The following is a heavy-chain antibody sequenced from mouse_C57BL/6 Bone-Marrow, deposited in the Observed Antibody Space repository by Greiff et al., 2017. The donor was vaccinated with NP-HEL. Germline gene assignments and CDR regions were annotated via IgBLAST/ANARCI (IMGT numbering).Heavy chain of an antibody. CDR2: ISSGSSTI. J-gene: IGHJ3*01. CDR3: ARPRR. V-gene: IGHV5-17*01. CDR1: GFTFSDYG. Sequence: EVKVVESGGGLVKPGGSLKLSCAASGFTFSDYGMHWVRQAPEKGLEWVAYISSGSSTIYYADTVKGRFTISRDNAKNTLFLQMTSLRSEDTAMYYCARPRRWGQGTLVTVSA. D-gene: IGHD2-12*01.